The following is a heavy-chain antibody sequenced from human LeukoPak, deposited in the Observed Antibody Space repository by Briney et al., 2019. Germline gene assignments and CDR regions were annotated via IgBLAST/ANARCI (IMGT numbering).Heavy chain of an antibody. Sequence: ASVKVSCKASGYTFTSYYMHWVRQAPGQGLEWMGIINPSGGSTSYAQKFQGRVTMTRDMSTSTVYMELSSPRSEDTAVYYCARDRLRYFDWPPGWFDPWGQGTLVTVSS. V-gene: IGHV1-46*01. CDR2: INPSGGST. CDR3: ARDRLRYFDWPPGWFDP. D-gene: IGHD3-9*01. CDR1: GYTFTSYY. J-gene: IGHJ5*02.